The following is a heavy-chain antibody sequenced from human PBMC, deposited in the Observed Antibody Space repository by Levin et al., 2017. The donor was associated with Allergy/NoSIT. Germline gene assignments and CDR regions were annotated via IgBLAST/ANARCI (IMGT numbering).Heavy chain of an antibody. CDR2: IKEDGGVK. Sequence: GGSLRLSCAASGFTFKDDWMSWVRQAPGKGLEWVASIKEDGGVKNYVDSVKGRFTVSRDNAKNSLYLQMSNLRAEDTAVYYCARDRGYGDYDLWGQGTLVTVSS. D-gene: IGHD4-17*01. CDR1: GFTFKDDW. CDR3: ARDRGYGDYDL. J-gene: IGHJ4*02. V-gene: IGHV3-7*04.